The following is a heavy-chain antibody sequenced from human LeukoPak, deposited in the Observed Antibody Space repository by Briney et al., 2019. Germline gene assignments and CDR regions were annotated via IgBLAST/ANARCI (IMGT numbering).Heavy chain of an antibody. CDR1: GFSFSSYA. CDR3: AREGAEGYYYYYMTS. D-gene: IGHD1-14*01. Sequence: GGSLRLSCAASGFSFSSYAMSWVRQAPGKGLKWVSAISGSGGSTYYADSVKGRFTISRDNAKSSLYLQMNSLRAEDTAVYYCAREGAEGYYYYYMTSGAKGPRSPSP. CDR2: ISGSGGST. J-gene: IGHJ6*03. V-gene: IGHV3-23*01.